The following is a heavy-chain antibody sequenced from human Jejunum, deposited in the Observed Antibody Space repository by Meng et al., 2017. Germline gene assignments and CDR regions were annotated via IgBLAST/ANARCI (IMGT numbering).Heavy chain of an antibody. D-gene: IGHD3-10*01. CDR3: ARGGVSYQMLNRLAY. Sequence: SVKVSCKASGGIFSSFAISWVRQAPGQGLEWMRGLIPYSGRTTYAQKFQGRVTISADESTGTASMELTSLRSEDTALYYCARGGVSYQMLNRLAYWGQGTLVTVSS. V-gene: IGHV1-69*13. CDR2: LIPYSGRT. J-gene: IGHJ4*02. CDR1: GGIFSSFA.